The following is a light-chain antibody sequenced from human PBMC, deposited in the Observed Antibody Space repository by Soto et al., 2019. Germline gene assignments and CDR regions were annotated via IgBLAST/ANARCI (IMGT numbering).Light chain of an antibody. CDR3: HQYDDGPYT. J-gene: IGKJ2*01. CDR1: RSVSSN. V-gene: IGKV3-15*01. CDR2: GAS. Sequence: EIVMTQSPATLSLSPGERATLSCRASRSVSSNVAWYQQIPGQTPRLLIYGASTRATGIPVRFSGSGSGTEFTLTISSLQSEDFAVYYCHQYDDGPYTFSQGTK.